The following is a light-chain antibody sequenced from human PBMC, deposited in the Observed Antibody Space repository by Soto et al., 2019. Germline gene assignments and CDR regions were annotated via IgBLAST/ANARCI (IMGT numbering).Light chain of an antibody. J-gene: IGLJ1*01. CDR2: EVS. Sequence: QSVLTQPASVSGSPGQSITISCTGTSSDIGSYNFVSWYRHHPGKAPKLMIFEVSNRPLGVSNRFSGSKSGNTASLTISGLRAEDEADYYCSSYTSSNTDVFGTGTKVTV. CDR3: SSYTSSNTDV. V-gene: IGLV2-14*01. CDR1: SSDIGSYNF.